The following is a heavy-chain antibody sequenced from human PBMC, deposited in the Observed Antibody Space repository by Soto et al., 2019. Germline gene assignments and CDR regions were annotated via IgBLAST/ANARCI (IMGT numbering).Heavy chain of an antibody. D-gene: IGHD3-10*01. J-gene: IGHJ6*02. Sequence: QVQLQESGPGLVKPSQTLSLTCTVSGGSISSGGYYWSWIRQHPGKGLEWIGYIYYSGSTYYNTTLKSRVTRAVDTSKNQFSLTLSSVTAADTAVYYCAWALWLDGMDGSGQRATVTVCS. V-gene: IGHV4-31*03. CDR2: IYYSGST. CDR1: GGSISSGGYY. CDR3: AWALWLDGMDG.